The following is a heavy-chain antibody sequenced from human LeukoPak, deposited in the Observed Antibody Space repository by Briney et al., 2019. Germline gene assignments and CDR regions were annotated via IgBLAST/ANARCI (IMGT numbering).Heavy chain of an antibody. CDR2: IYDRGST. V-gene: IGHV4-59*01. Sequence: SATLSLTCTVSGGSISSYYWSWIRQPPGKGLEWIGNIYDRGSTKYNPSLKSRVTISVATSKNQFSLRLSSVTAADTAVYYCARGRTFDNWGQGTLVTVSS. CDR1: GGSISSYY. J-gene: IGHJ4*02. CDR3: ARGRTFDN.